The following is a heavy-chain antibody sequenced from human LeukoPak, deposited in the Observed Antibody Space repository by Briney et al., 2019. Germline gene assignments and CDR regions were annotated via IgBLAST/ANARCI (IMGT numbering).Heavy chain of an antibody. Sequence: GASVRVSCTASGYTFTSYGISWVRQAPGQGVEWMGWISAYNGNTNYAQKLQGRVTMTTDTSTSTAYMELRSLRSDDTAVYYCAYTPQGYCSGGSCYPPGGWFDPWGQGTLVTVSS. J-gene: IGHJ5*02. D-gene: IGHD2-15*01. CDR1: GYTFTSYG. CDR3: AYTPQGYCSGGSCYPPGGWFDP. CDR2: ISAYNGNT. V-gene: IGHV1-18*01.